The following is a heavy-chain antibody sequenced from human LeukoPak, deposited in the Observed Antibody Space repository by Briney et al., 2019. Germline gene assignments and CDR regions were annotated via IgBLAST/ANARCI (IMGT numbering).Heavy chain of an antibody. V-gene: IGHV4-4*07. J-gene: IGHJ4*02. Sequence: SETLSLTCTVSGGSISSYYWSWIRQPAGKGLEWIGRIYTSGSTNYNPSLKSRVTMSVDTSKNQFSLKLSSVTASDTAVYYCARVGAVAGTFDYWGQGTLVTVSS. CDR2: IYTSGST. D-gene: IGHD6-19*01. CDR1: GGSISSYY. CDR3: ARVGAVAGTFDY.